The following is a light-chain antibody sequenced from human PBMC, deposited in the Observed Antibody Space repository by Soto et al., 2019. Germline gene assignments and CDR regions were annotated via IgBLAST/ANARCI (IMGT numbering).Light chain of an antibody. Sequence: EIVMTQSPATLSVSPGERATLSCRASQSVSSTLAWYQQKPGQAPRLLIYGASTRATGIPARFSGSGSGTEFTLTLSSLQSEDFAVYYCQQYNNWPRTFGQGTKLEIK. CDR3: QQYNNWPRT. CDR1: QSVSST. J-gene: IGKJ2*01. CDR2: GAS. V-gene: IGKV3-15*01.